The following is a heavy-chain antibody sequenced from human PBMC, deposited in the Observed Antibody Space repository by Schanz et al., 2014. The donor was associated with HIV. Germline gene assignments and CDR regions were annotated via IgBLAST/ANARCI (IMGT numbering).Heavy chain of an antibody. CDR2: ISGSGNIK. V-gene: IGHV3-11*01. CDR3: AKVTPLRCLDY. J-gene: IGHJ4*02. Sequence: QVQLEASGGGLVKPGGSLRLSCAASGFTFRDYYMSWIRQAPGKGLEWVSYISGSGNIKYYANSVKGRFTISRDNAERSLYLQMNSLRAEDTAIYYCAKVTPLRCLDYWGQGTLVTVSS. D-gene: IGHD4-17*01. CDR1: GFTFRDYY.